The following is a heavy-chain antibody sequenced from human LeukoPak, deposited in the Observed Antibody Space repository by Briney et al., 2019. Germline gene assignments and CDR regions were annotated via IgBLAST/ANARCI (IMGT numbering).Heavy chain of an antibody. CDR1: GFTFSSYA. CDR2: ISYDGSNK. V-gene: IGHV3-30-3*01. CDR3: ARDYYDFWSGRFDP. Sequence: PGGSLRLSCAASGFTFSSYAMHWVRQAPVKGLEWVAVISYDGSNKYYADSVKGRFTISRDNSKNTLYLQMNSLRAEDTAVYYCARDYYDFWSGRFDPWGQGTLVTVSS. J-gene: IGHJ5*02. D-gene: IGHD3-3*01.